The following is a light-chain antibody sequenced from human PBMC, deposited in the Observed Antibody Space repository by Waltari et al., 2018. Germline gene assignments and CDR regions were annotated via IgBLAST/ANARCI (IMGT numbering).Light chain of an antibody. CDR3: QTGGHGTWV. CDR1: SGHINNV. J-gene: IGLJ3*02. V-gene: IGLV4-69*01. CDR2: VNSDGSH. Sequence: QLVLTQSPSASASLGASVKLTCTLSSGHINNVIAWLQQRPEKGPRYLMTVNSDGSHNKGDEIPDRFSGSSSGAERYLTISSLQSEDEADYFCQTGGHGTWVFGGGTKLTVL.